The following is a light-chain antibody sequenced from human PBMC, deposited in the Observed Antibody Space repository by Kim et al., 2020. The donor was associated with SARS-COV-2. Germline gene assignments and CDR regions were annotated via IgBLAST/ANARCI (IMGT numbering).Light chain of an antibody. CDR1: QSVSNSF. CDR2: GAS. V-gene: IGKV3-20*01. Sequence: EIVLTQSPGTLSLSPGERATLSCRASQSVSNSFLAWYQQKPGQAPWLLIYGASYRATGIPDRFSGSGSGTDFTLTISRLEPEDFAVYYCQQYGSSPYTFGQGTKLEI. CDR3: QQYGSSPYT. J-gene: IGKJ2*01.